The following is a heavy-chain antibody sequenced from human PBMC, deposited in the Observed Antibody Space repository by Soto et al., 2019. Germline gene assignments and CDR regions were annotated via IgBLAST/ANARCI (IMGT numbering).Heavy chain of an antibody. V-gene: IGHV1-18*01. CDR2: ISAYNGNT. CDR3: ARDRYSMLDMFWFDP. D-gene: IGHD2-2*03. CDR1: GYTFTSYG. J-gene: IGHJ5*02. Sequence: ASVKVSCKASGYTFTSYGISWVRQAPGQGLEWMGWISAYNGNTNYAQKLQGRVTMTTDTSTSTAYMELRSLRSDDTAVYYCARDRYSMLDMFWFDPWGQGTLVTVSS.